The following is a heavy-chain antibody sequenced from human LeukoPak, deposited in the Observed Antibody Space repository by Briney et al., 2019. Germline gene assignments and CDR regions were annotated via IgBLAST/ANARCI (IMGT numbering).Heavy chain of an antibody. D-gene: IGHD1-7*01. CDR3: ARDGNYLEYDY. V-gene: IGHV3-7*01. Sequence: PGGSLRLSCAASGFTFGSYWMSWVRQAPGKGLEWVANIKQDGSEKYYVDSVKGRFTISRDNAKNSLYLQMNSLRAEDTAVYYCARDGNYLEYDYWGQGTLVTVSS. CDR2: IKQDGSEK. CDR1: GFTFGSYW. J-gene: IGHJ4*02.